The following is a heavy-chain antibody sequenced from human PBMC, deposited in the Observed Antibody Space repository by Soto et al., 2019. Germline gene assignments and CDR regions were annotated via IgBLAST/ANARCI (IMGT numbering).Heavy chain of an antibody. J-gene: IGHJ4*02. Sequence: PRLSCTASGFTFGDYAMSWFRQAPGKGLEWVVFIRSKAYGGTTEYAASVKGRFTISRDDSKSIAYLQMNSLKTEDTAVYYCTRAYCSSTSCSYFDYWGQGTLVTVSS. D-gene: IGHD2-2*01. CDR3: TRAYCSSTSCSYFDY. CDR2: IRSKAYGGTT. CDR1: GFTFGDYA. V-gene: IGHV3-49*03.